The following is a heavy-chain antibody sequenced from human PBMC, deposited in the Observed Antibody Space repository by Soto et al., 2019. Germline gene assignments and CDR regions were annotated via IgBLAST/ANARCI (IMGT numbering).Heavy chain of an antibody. CDR1: GYTFTSYG. V-gene: IGHV1-18*01. D-gene: IGHD3-16*02. CDR2: ISAYNGNT. J-gene: IGHJ3*02. CDR3: ARDSYDYIWGSYRYDAFDI. Sequence: QVQLVQSGAEVKKPGASVKVSCKASGYTFTSYGISWVRQAPGQGLEWMGWISAYNGNTNYAQKLQGRVTMTTDTSTRTGYMELRSLRYYDTAVYYCARDSYDYIWGSYRYDAFDIWGQGTMVTVSS.